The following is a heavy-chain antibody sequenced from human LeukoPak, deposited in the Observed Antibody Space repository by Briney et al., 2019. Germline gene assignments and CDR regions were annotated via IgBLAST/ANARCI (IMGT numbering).Heavy chain of an antibody. V-gene: IGHV4-4*02. CDR3: ASRAPRDNFNRYLPIDY. CDR2: IYHSGST. CDR1: GASISNSNW. Sequence: SETLSLTCAVAGASISNSNWWTGVRQPPGKGLEWIGEIYHSGSTNYKPSLKSRATISVDKSKNQFSLKLSSVTAADTAVYYCASRAPRDNFNRYLPIDYWGQGTLVTVSS. J-gene: IGHJ4*02. D-gene: IGHD1-20*01.